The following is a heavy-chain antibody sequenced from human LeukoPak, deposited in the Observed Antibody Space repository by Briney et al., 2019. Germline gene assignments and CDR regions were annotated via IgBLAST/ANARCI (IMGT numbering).Heavy chain of an antibody. CDR2: ISYDGSNK. CDR1: GFTFSSYA. V-gene: IGHV3-30-3*01. J-gene: IGHJ4*02. CDR3: AKDRFELGGIDY. D-gene: IGHD7-27*01. Sequence: PGGSLRLSCAASGFTFSSYAMHWVRQAPGKGLEWVAVISYDGSNKYYADSVKGRFTISRDNSKNTLYLQMNSLRAEDTAVYYCAKDRFELGGIDYWGQGTLVTVSS.